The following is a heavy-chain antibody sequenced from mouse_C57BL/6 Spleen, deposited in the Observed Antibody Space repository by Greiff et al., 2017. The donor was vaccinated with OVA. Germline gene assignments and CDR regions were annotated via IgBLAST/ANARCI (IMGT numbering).Heavy chain of an antibody. V-gene: IGHV5-4*01. Sequence: DVKLVESGGGLVKPGGSLKLSCAASGFTFSSYAMSWVRQTPEKRLEWVATISDGGSYTYYPDNVKGRFTISRDNAKNNLYLQMSHLKSEDTAMYYCARERTGTPYFDYWGQGTTLTVSS. J-gene: IGHJ2*01. D-gene: IGHD4-1*01. CDR1: GFTFSSYA. CDR3: ARERTGTPYFDY. CDR2: ISDGGSYT.